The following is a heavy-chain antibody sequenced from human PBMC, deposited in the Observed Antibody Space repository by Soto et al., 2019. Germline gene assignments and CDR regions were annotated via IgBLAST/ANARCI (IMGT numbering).Heavy chain of an antibody. CDR1: GYTFTSYA. V-gene: IGHV1-3*01. J-gene: IGHJ4*02. CDR3: ARDSLRTYDILTGYYTNFDY. Sequence: ASVKVSCKASGYTFTSYAMHWVRQAPGQRLEWMGWINAGNGNTKYSQKFQGRVTITRDTSASTAYMELSSLRSEDTAVYYCARDSLRTYDILTGYYTNFDYWGQGTLVTV. D-gene: IGHD3-9*01. CDR2: INAGNGNT.